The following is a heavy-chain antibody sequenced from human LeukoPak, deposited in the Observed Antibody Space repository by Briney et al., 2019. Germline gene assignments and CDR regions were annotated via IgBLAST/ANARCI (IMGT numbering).Heavy chain of an antibody. CDR3: ARGRGSFSFDY. D-gene: IGHD3-16*01. CDR1: GFTLSSYW. Sequence: GGSLRLSCAASGFTLSSYWMSWVRQAPGKGLEWVANIKQDGSEKYYVDSVKGRYTISRDNAKNSLYLQMNSLRAEDTAVYYCARGRGSFSFDYWGQGALVTVSS. V-gene: IGHV3-7*01. J-gene: IGHJ4*02. CDR2: IKQDGSEK.